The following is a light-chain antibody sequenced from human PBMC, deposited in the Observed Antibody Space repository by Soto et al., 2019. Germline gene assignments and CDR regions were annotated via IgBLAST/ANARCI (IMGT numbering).Light chain of an antibody. CDR3: QQYGDSPLT. CDR1: QTVSGNY. Sequence: NVLTQSPGTLSLSPGERATLSFMASQTVSGNYVAWYQQKPGQTPRLLIYGASSRATDIPDRFSGSGSGTDFTLTITRLEPEDFAVYHCQQYGDSPLTFGGGTKVDI. V-gene: IGKV3-20*01. CDR2: GAS. J-gene: IGKJ4*01.